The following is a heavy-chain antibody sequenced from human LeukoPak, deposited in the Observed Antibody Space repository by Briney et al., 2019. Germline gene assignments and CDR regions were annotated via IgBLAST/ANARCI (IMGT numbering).Heavy chain of an antibody. V-gene: IGHV1-18*01. CDR3: ARSGESRGSAAFDI. CDR2: FSVYNGNT. J-gene: IGHJ3*02. CDR1: GYTFTSYA. Sequence: ASVKVSCKASGYTFTSYAISWVRQAPGQGLEWMGWFSVYNGNTKYAQKLQGRVTMTTDTSTSTAYMELRSLRSDDTAVYYCARSGESRGSAAFDIWGQGTMVTVSS. D-gene: IGHD3-22*01.